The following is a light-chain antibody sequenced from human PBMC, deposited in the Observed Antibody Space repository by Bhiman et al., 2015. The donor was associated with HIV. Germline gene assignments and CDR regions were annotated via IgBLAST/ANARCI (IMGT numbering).Light chain of an antibody. CDR2: DVS. J-gene: IGLJ1*01. V-gene: IGLV2-14*01. Sequence: QSALTQPASVSGSPGQSITISCTGTSNDVGGYDYVSWYQKHPGKAPKLMIYDVSNRPSGVPNRFSGSKSDNTASLTISGLQAEDEADYYCSSYTTSSTYVFGTGTKVTVL. CDR3: SSYTTSSTYV. CDR1: SNDVGGYDY.